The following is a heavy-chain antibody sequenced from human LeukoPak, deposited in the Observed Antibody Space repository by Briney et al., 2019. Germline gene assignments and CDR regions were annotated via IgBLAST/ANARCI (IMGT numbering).Heavy chain of an antibody. D-gene: IGHD3-10*01. CDR1: GGSISSSSYY. CDR3: ARASMVRGVIGWFDP. V-gene: IGHV4-61*02. CDR2: IYTSGST. J-gene: IGHJ5*02. Sequence: PSETLSLTCTVPGGSISSSSYYWGWIRQPAGKGLEWIGRIYTSGSTNYNPSLKSRVTISVDTSKNQFSLKLSSVTAADTAVYYCARASMVRGVIGWFDPWGQGTLVTVSS.